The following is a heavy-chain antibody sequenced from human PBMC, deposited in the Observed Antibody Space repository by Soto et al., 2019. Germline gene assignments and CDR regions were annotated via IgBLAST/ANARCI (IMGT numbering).Heavy chain of an antibody. CDR3: AKSSTWAHYYYMDV. Sequence: PGGSLRLSCAASGFTFSSYAMIWVRQAPGKGLEWVSVISGSGDSTNYADSVKDRFTISRDNSKNSLYLQMNSLRVEDTAVYYCAKSSTWAHYYYMDVWVKGTTVTVSS. CDR2: ISGSGDST. J-gene: IGHJ6*03. D-gene: IGHD2-2*01. V-gene: IGHV3-23*01. CDR1: GFTFSSYA.